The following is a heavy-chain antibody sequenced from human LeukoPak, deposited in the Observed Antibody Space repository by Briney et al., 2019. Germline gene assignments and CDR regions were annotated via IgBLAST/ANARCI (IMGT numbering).Heavy chain of an antibody. D-gene: IGHD1-1*01. CDR2: IMYNGDT. Sequence: PSETLSLTCTVSGDSINSGGSYWSWIRQYPGQGLEWIGNIMYNGDTYYNPSLKSRVTISRDMSANHFSLKLTSVTAADTAVYYCARGRDSYKTGYWGQGTLVTVSS. V-gene: IGHV4-31*03. CDR3: ARGRDSYKTGY. CDR1: GDSINSGGSY. J-gene: IGHJ4*02.